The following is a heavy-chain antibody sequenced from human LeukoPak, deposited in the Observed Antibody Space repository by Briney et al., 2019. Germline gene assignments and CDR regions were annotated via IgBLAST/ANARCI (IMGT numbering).Heavy chain of an antibody. D-gene: IGHD3-10*01. CDR1: GYTFIGYH. Sequence: ASVKVSCKASGYTFIGYHIYWVRQAPGQGLEWMGWINPNSGGANYAQKFQGRVTMTRDTPISTAYMELSSLTSDDTAVYYCARAHTIRGFDYWGQGTLVTVSS. CDR2: INPNSGGA. CDR3: ARAHTIRGFDY. J-gene: IGHJ4*02. V-gene: IGHV1-2*02.